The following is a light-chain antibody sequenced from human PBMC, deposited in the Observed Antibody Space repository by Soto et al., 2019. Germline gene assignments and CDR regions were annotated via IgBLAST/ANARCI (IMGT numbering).Light chain of an antibody. CDR2: EVS. V-gene: IGLV2-14*01. J-gene: IGLJ1*01. Sequence: QSVLTQPASVSGSPGQSITISCTGTSSDVGGYNYVSWYQQHPGKAPKLMIYEVSNRPSGVSNRFSGSKSGNTASLTISGLQAEDEADYYCSSYTSSSTYVFGTGGKVTVL. CDR1: SSDVGGYNY. CDR3: SSYTSSSTYV.